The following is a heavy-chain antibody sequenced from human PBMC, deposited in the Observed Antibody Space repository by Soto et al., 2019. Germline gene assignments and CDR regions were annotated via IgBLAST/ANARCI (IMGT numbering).Heavy chain of an antibody. Sequence: GGSLRLSCAASGFTFSSYWMSWVRQAPGKGLEWVANIKQDGSEKYYVDSVKGRFTISRDNAKNSLYLQMNSLRAEDTAVYYCARDQVTMVRGVIMPSYYYYGMDVWGQGTTVTVSS. CDR1: GFTFSSYW. D-gene: IGHD3-10*01. V-gene: IGHV3-7*03. CDR2: IKQDGSEK. CDR3: ARDQVTMVRGVIMPSYYYYGMDV. J-gene: IGHJ6*02.